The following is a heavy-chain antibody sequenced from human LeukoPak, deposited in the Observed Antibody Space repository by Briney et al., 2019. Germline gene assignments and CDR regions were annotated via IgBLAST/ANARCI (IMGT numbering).Heavy chain of an antibody. CDR3: AKLLALNYGSGSYLDY. CDR2: ISGSGGNT. J-gene: IGHJ4*02. V-gene: IGHV3-23*01. CDR1: GFTFSSYA. Sequence: GGSLRLSCAASGFTFSSYAMSWVRQAPGKGLEWVSAISGSGGNTYYADSVKGRFTISRDNSKNTLYLQMNSLRAEDTAVYYCAKLLALNYGSGSYLDYWGQGTLATVSS. D-gene: IGHD3-10*01.